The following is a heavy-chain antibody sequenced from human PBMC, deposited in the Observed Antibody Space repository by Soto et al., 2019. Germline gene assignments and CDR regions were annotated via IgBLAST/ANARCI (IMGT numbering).Heavy chain of an antibody. V-gene: IGHV3-30*18. CDR3: TKANRYCSGANCFTFDY. J-gene: IGHJ4*02. CDR2: MSYDGTNK. Sequence: HPGGSLRLSCAASGFTFSTYGMHWVRQAPGKGLEWVAVMSYDGTNKYYADSVKGRFTISRDTSKNTLSLQMNSLRAEDTAVYYCTKANRYCSGANCFTFDYWGLGTLVTVSS. D-gene: IGHD2-15*01. CDR1: GFTFSTYG.